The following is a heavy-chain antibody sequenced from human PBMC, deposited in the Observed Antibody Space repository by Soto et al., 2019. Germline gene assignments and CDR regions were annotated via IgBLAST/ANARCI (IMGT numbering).Heavy chain of an antibody. CDR1: GYTLTKYD. Sequence: QVQLVQSGAEVKKPGASVKVSCKASGYTLTKYDISWVRQAPGQGLERMGWISGHTGNTNYAQRFHGRVTLNTDTAADTDYMELRSLRSDDTAVYYCARGGHCTPSSCYGDYDRGMDVWCQGTTVTVSS. CDR2: ISGHTGNT. J-gene: IGHJ6*02. CDR3: ARGGHCTPSSCYGDYDRGMDV. D-gene: IGHD2-8*01. V-gene: IGHV1-18*04.